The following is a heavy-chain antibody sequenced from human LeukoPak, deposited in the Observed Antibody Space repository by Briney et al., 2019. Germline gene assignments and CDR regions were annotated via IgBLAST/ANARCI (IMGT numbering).Heavy chain of an antibody. V-gene: IGHV1-18*01. D-gene: IGHD3-9*01. Sequence: ASVKVSCKTSGDTFTTYAIIWVRQAPGQGLEWMGWISAYNGNTNYAQKLQGRVTMTTDTSTSTAYMELRSLRSDDTAVYYCARDRGPRYDILTGYRTPTDYWGQGTLVTVSS. J-gene: IGHJ4*02. CDR3: ARDRGPRYDILTGYRTPTDY. CDR1: GDTFTTYA. CDR2: ISAYNGNT.